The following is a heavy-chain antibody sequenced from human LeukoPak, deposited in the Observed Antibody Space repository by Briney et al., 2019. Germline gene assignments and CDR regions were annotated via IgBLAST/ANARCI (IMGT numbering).Heavy chain of an antibody. V-gene: IGHV1-18*01. CDR1: GYTFTHYG. Sequence: EASVKVSCRASGYTFTHYGISWVRRAPGQGLEWMGWVNTHTGDTNYAQKFQGRVTLTAETSTSIVYMELRSLTSDDTAVYSCARDLRFIAAPGANNWFDPWGQGTLVTVSS. D-gene: IGHD6-13*01. J-gene: IGHJ5*02. CDR2: VNTHTGDT. CDR3: ARDLRFIAAPGANNWFDP.